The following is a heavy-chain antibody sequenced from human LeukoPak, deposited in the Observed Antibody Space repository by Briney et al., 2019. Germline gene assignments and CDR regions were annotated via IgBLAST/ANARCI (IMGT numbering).Heavy chain of an antibody. CDR3: ARDPTIFGVVIVPDY. CDR2: IKQDESEK. CDR1: GFTFSSYW. J-gene: IGHJ4*02. D-gene: IGHD3-3*01. V-gene: IGHV3-7*01. Sequence: GGSLRLSCAASGFTFSSYWMSWVRQAPGKGLEWVVSIKQDESEKYYVDSVKGRFTISRDNAKNSLYLQMNSLRAEDTAVYYYARDPTIFGVVIVPDYWGQGTLVTVSS.